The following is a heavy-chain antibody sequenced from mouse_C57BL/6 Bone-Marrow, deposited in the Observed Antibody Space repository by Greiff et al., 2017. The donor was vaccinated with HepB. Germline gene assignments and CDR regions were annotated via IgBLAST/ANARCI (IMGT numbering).Heavy chain of an antibody. CDR3: ARHGTTVQRGIYYYAMDY. D-gene: IGHD1-1*01. CDR2: ISNLAYSI. CDR1: GFTFSDYG. Sequence: EVMLVESGGGLVQPGGSLKLSCAASGFTFSDYGMAWVRQAPRKGPEWVAFISNLAYSIYYADTVTGRFTISRENAKNTLYLEMSSLRSEDTAMYYCARHGTTVQRGIYYYAMDYWGQGTSVTVSS. V-gene: IGHV5-15*01. J-gene: IGHJ4*01.